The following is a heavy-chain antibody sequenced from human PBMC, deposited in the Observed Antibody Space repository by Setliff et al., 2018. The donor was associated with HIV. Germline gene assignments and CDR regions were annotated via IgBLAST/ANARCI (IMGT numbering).Heavy chain of an antibody. CDR1: GYIFTGYY. V-gene: IGHV1-2*06. D-gene: IGHD4-17*01. CDR2: INSDSGGT. CDR3: ARADYGDHLDY. Sequence: GASVKVSCKASGYIFTGYYIHWVRQAPGQGLEWMGRINSDSGGTDLAQTFQDRVTMTRDTSITTAYMELSRLSSDDTAVYYCARADYGDHLDYWGQGILVTVSS. J-gene: IGHJ4*02.